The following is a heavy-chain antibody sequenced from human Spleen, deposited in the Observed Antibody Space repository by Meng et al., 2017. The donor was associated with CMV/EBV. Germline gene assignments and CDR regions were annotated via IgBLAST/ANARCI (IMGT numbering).Heavy chain of an antibody. J-gene: IGHJ6*02. CDR1: GFTFDDYG. CDR3: AKDLEWLLAGAWYYGMDV. Sequence: GESLKISCAASGFTFDDYGMTWVRQAPGKGLEWVSGIRWNGETTGYADSVKGRFTISRDNSKNTLYLQMNSLRAEDTAVYYCAKDLEWLLAGAWYYGMDVWGQGTTVTVSS. V-gene: IGHV3-20*04. CDR2: IRWNGETT. D-gene: IGHD3-3*01.